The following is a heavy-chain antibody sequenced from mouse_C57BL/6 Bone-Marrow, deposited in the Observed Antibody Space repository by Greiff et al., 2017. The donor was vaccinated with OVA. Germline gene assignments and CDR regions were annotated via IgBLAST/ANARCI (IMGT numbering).Heavy chain of an antibody. J-gene: IGHJ4*01. D-gene: IGHD1-1*01. CDR1: GYAFSSSW. CDR2: IYPGDGDT. Sequence: VMLVESGPELVKPGASVKISCKASGYAFSSSWMNWVKQRPGQGLEWIGRIYPGDGDTNYNGKFKGKATLTADKSSSTAYMQLSSLTSEDSAVYFCVRYPFYSYGIRSPSYYAMDYWGQGTSVTVSS. CDR3: VRYPFYSYGIRSPSYYAMDY. V-gene: IGHV1-82*01.